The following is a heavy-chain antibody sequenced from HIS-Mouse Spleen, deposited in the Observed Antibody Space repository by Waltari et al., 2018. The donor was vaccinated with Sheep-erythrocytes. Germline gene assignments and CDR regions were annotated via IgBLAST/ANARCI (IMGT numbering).Heavy chain of an antibody. Sequence: QVQLVESGGGVVQPGRSLRLSCAASGFTFRSYGIPGVRQAPGKGLEWVAVISYDGSNKYYADSVKGRFTISRDNSKNTLYLQMNSLRAEDTAVYYCAKVRTVNYWYFDLWGRGTLVTVSS. V-gene: IGHV3-30*18. CDR3: AKVRTVNYWYFDL. D-gene: IGHD1-1*01. J-gene: IGHJ2*01. CDR2: ISYDGSNK. CDR1: GFTFRSYG.